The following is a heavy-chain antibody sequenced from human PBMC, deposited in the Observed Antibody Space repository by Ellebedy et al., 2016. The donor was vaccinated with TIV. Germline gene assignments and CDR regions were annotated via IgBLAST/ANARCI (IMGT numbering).Heavy chain of an antibody. D-gene: IGHD2-15*01. CDR2: IKEDGREK. J-gene: IGHJ4*02. V-gene: IGHV3-7*01. Sequence: PGGSLRLSCEVSGFSFSTHWMRWVRQAPGKGLEWVANIKEDGREKYYADSVKGRSTISRDNAKNSLYLQMNSLRGEDTAVYYCAVRPLAPNYFDSWGRGTLVTVSS. CDR1: GFSFSTHW. CDR3: AVRPLAPNYFDS.